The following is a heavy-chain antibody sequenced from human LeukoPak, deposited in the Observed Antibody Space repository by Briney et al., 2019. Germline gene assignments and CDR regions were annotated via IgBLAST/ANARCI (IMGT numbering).Heavy chain of an antibody. V-gene: IGHV3-23*01. CDR2: ISGSGGST. J-gene: IGHJ4*02. CDR3: AKRTSAAYYFEY. CDR1: GFTFSSYA. Sequence: PGGSLRLSCAVSGFTFSSYAMSWVRQAPGKGLEWVSAISGSGGSTYYADSVKGRFAISRDNSKNTLFLQMNSLRAEDTAVYFCAKRTSAAYYFEYWGQGTLVTVSS. D-gene: IGHD2-15*01.